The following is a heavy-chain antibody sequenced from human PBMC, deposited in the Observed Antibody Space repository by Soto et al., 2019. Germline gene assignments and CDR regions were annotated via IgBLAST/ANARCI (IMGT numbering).Heavy chain of an antibody. CDR1: GFTFISYA. CDR2: ISGSGGST. Sequence: GGSLRLSCAASGFTFISYAMSWVRQAPGKGLEWVSAISGSGGSTYYADSVKGRFTISRDNSKNTLYLQMNSLRAEDTAVYYCAKRPQDVISNWFDPWGQGTLVTVSS. J-gene: IGHJ5*02. V-gene: IGHV3-23*01. CDR3: AKRPQDVISNWFDP.